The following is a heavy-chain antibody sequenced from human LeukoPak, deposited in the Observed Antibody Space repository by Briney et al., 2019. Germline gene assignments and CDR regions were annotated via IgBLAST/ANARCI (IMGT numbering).Heavy chain of an antibody. D-gene: IGHD1-26*01. CDR2: ISSNGATT. Sequence: GGSLRLSCSASGFTFNRFYLHWVRQAPGKGLEFVSHISSNGATTYYADSLKGRFTISRDNAKNSVYLQMNSLRADDTAVYYCARDLGSYKYWGQGTLVTVSS. CDR1: GFTFNRFY. CDR3: ARDLGSYKY. V-gene: IGHV3-64*04. J-gene: IGHJ4*02.